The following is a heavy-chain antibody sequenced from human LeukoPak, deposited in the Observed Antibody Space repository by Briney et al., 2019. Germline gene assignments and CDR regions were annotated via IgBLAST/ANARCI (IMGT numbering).Heavy chain of an antibody. CDR3: ASLRSTHYHFDY. J-gene: IGHJ4*02. CDR1: GFTVSSNY. Sequence: GGSLRLSCAASGFTVSSNYMSWVRQAPGKGLEWVSVIYGGGTTYYADSVKGRFTISRDNSKNMLYLQMNSLTAEGTAVYYCASLRSTHYHFDYWGQGTLVTVSS. CDR2: IYGGGTT. D-gene: IGHD1-26*01. V-gene: IGHV3-53*01.